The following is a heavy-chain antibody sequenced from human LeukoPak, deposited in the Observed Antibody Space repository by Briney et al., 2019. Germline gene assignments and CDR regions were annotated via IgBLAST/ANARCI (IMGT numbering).Heavy chain of an antibody. CDR1: GFTFSSYG. V-gene: IGHV3-30*18. CDR3: AKWRGIQLWLLFDY. J-gene: IGHJ4*02. D-gene: IGHD5-18*01. Sequence: GGSLRLSCAASGFTFSSYGMHWVRQAPGKGLEGVAVISYDGSNKYYADSVKGRLTISRGNSKNTLYLPMNSLRAEDTAVYYCAKWRGIQLWLLFDYWGQGNLVRVSS. CDR2: ISYDGSNK.